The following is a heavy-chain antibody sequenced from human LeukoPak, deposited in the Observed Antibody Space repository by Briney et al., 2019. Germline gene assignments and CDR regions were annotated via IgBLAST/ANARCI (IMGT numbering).Heavy chain of an antibody. CDR2: IYYTGST. J-gene: IGHJ4*02. CDR1: GGSISSYY. Sequence: SETLSLTCTVSGGSISSYYRSWIRQPPGKGLEWVGYIYYTGSTNYNPSLKSRVTISVDTSKNQFSLKLRSVTAADTAVYYCARFRMNKYYLDYWGQGTLVTVSS. CDR3: ARFRMNKYYLDY. D-gene: IGHD2/OR15-2a*01. V-gene: IGHV4-59*08.